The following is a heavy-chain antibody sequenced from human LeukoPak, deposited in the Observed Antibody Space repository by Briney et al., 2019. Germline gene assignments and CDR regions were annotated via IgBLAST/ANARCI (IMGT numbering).Heavy chain of an antibody. Sequence: GASVKVSCKASGYTFTGYYMHWVRQAPGQGLEWMGWINPNSGGTNYAQKFQGWVTMTRDTSISTAYMELSRLRSDDTAVYYCARGPPGSIDGGGVFDYWGQGTLVTVPS. CDR1: GYTFTGYY. D-gene: IGHD2-15*01. V-gene: IGHV1-2*04. J-gene: IGHJ4*02. CDR2: INPNSGGT. CDR3: ARGPPGSIDGGGVFDY.